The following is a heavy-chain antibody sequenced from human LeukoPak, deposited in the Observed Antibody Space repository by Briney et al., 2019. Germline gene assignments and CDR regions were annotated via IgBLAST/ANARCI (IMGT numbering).Heavy chain of an antibody. CDR1: GGSISSCSCF. CDR2: IYYSGST. D-gene: IGHD3-9*01. CDR3: ASATEYYDILSGYYQNAFDI. J-gene: IGHJ3*02. Sequence: SETLSLTCTVSGGSISSCSCFWGWIRQPPGKGLEWIGSIYYSGSTYYNPSLKSRVTISVDTSKNQFSLKLSSVTAADTAVYYCASATEYYDILSGYYQNAFDIWGQGTMVTVSS. V-gene: IGHV4-39*07.